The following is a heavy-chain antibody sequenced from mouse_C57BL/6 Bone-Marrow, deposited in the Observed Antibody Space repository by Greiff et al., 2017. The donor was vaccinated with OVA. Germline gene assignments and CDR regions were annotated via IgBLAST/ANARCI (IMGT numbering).Heavy chain of an antibody. CDR3: ARSGVLRYWYFDV. D-gene: IGHD1-1*01. V-gene: IGHV1-7*01. J-gene: IGHJ1*03. Sequence: VQLQQSGAELAKPGASVKLSCKASGYTFTSYWMHWVKQRPGQGLEWIGYINPSSGYTKYNQKFKDKATLTADKSSSTAYMQRSSLTYEDSAVYYCARSGVLRYWYFDVWGTGTTVTVSS. CDR2: INPSSGYT. CDR1: GYTFTSYW.